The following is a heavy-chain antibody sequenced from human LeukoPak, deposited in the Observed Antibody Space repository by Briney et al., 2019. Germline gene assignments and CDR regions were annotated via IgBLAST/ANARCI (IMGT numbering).Heavy chain of an antibody. Sequence: PGGSLRLSCAASGFTFSSYGMHRVRQAPGKGLEWVAVIWYDGSNKYYADSVKGRFTISRDNSKNTLYLQMNSLRAEDTAVYYCARGGRGGHRVYWGQGTLVTVSS. CDR1: GFTFSSYG. CDR2: IWYDGSNK. D-gene: IGHD3-16*01. J-gene: IGHJ4*02. V-gene: IGHV3-33*08. CDR3: ARGGRGGHRVY.